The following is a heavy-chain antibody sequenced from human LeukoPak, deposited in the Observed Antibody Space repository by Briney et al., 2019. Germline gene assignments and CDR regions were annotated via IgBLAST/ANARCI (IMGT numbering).Heavy chain of an antibody. CDR2: INPNSGGT. CDR1: GYTFTGYY. CDR3: ARDLYGDYGSYYYGMDV. V-gene: IGHV1-2*02. D-gene: IGHD4-17*01. J-gene: IGHJ6*02. Sequence: ASVKVSCKASGYTFTGYYMHWVRQAPGQGLEWMGWINPNSGGTNYAQKFQGRVTMTRDTSISTAYMEMSRLRSDDTAVDYCARDLYGDYGSYYYGMDVWGQGTTVTVSS.